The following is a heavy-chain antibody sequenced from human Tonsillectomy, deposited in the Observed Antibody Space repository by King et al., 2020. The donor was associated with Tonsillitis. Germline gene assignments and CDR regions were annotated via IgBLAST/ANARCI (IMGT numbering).Heavy chain of an antibody. CDR3: ARARGGGWTLEYFQH. Sequence: VQLVESGGGLVKPGGSLRVSCAASGFTFSAYSMNWVRQAPGKGLEWVSSITSSSSYIYYADSVKGRFTISRDNANNTLYLQMNSLTTEDTAVYYCARARGGGWTLEYFQHWGQGTLVTVSS. CDR2: ITSSSSYI. D-gene: IGHD3/OR15-3a*01. CDR1: GFTFSAYS. J-gene: IGHJ1*01. V-gene: IGHV3-21*01.